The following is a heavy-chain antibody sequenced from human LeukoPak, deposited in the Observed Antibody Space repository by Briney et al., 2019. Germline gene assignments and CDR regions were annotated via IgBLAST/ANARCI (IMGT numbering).Heavy chain of an antibody. Sequence: SETLSLTCTVSGRSISSSSYYWGWIRQPPGKGLEWIGSIYDSGSTYYNPSLKSRVTISVDTSKNQFSLNLSSVTAADTAVYYCARLYYDSSGYYQICYFDYWGQGTLVTVSS. D-gene: IGHD3-22*01. CDR3: ARLYYDSSGYYQICYFDY. CDR2: IYDSGST. J-gene: IGHJ4*02. CDR1: GRSISSSSYY. V-gene: IGHV4-39*01.